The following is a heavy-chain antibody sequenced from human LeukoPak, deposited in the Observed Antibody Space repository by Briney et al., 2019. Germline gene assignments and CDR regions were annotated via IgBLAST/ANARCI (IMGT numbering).Heavy chain of an antibody. CDR1: GFTFSSYA. D-gene: IGHD6-19*01. CDR3: ARDPGAVAGPSFDY. CDR2: ISYDGSNK. J-gene: IGHJ4*02. Sequence: GGSLRLSCAASGFTFSSYAMHWVRQAPGKGLEWVAVISYDGSNKYYADSVKGRFTISRDNSKNTLYLQMNSLRAEDTAVYYCARDPGAVAGPSFDYWGQGTLVTVSS. V-gene: IGHV3-30*04.